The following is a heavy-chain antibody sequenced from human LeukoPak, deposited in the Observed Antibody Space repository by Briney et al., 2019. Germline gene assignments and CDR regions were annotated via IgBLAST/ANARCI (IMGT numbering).Heavy chain of an antibody. CDR1: GFTFNSYG. V-gene: IGHV3-30*03. J-gene: IGHJ6*03. Sequence: GRSLRLSCAASGFTFNSYGMHWVRQAPGKGLEWVAVISYDGSNKYYADSVKGRFTISRDNSKNTLYLQMNSLRAEDTAAYYCARVNIVVPAAKGAGENYYYYMDVWGKGTTVTVSS. CDR2: ISYDGSNK. CDR3: ARVNIVVPAAKGAGENYYYYMDV. D-gene: IGHD2-2*01.